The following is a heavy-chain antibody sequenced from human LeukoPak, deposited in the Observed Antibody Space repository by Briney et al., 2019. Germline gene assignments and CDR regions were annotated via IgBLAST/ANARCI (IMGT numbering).Heavy chain of an antibody. V-gene: IGHV3-48*01. CDR3: ARAGTKYTSSWLNYYYMDV. CDR1: GFSFSSYS. CDR2: ISSSRNTI. J-gene: IGHJ6*03. D-gene: IGHD6-13*01. Sequence: GGSLRLSCAASGFSFSSYSMNWVRQAPGKGLEWVSYISSSRNTIYYADSVEGRFTISRDNAKNSLYLQMNSLRAEDTAVYYCARAGTKYTSSWLNYYYMDVWGKGTTVTVSS.